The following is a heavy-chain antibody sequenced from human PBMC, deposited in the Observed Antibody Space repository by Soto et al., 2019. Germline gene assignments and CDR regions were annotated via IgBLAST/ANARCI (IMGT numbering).Heavy chain of an antibody. CDR2: ISSDGGST. CDR1: GFTFRGYA. Sequence: EVLLVESEGGLVQPGGSLRLSCAASGFTFRGYAMHWVRQAPGKGLEYVSRISSDGGSTYYVNSVKGRFAISRDNSKNTMYLQLGSLRTDDMAVYYCARDGVATRAFDYWGQGTLVTVSS. CDR3: ARDGVATRAFDY. J-gene: IGHJ4*02. D-gene: IGHD5-12*01. V-gene: IGHV3-64*01.